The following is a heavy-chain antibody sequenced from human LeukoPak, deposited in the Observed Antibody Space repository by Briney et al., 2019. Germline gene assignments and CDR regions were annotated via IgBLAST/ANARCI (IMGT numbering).Heavy chain of an antibody. CDR1: GYTFTSYG. CDR3: ARDRIAVAGTPYYYYGMDV. V-gene: IGHV1-18*01. J-gene: IGHJ6*02. Sequence: ASVKVSCKASGYTFTSYGISWVRQAPGQGLEWMGWISAYNGNTNYAQKLQGRVTMTTDTSTSTAYMELRSLRSDDTAMYYCARDRIAVAGTPYYYYGMDVWGQGTTVTVSS. CDR2: ISAYNGNT. D-gene: IGHD6-19*01.